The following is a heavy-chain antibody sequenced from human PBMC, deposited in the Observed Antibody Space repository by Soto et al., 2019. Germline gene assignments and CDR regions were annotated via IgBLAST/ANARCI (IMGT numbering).Heavy chain of an antibody. J-gene: IGHJ3*02. CDR1: GFTFSDDY. Sequence: PGESLRLSCAVSGFTFSDDYMSWIRQAPGKGLEWVSCISSSGSTIYYAYSVTGRSTISRDNAKNSLYPQMNSLRAEDTAVYYCAKVGGLAAAGTKNGCAFDIWGQGTMVTVSS. V-gene: IGHV3-11*04. D-gene: IGHD6-13*01. CDR3: AKVGGLAAAGTKNGCAFDI. CDR2: ISSSGSTI.